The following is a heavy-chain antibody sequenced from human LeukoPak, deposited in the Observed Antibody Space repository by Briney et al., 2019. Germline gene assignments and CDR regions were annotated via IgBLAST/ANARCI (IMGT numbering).Heavy chain of an antibody. V-gene: IGHV1-69*05. Sequence: ASVKVSCKASGGTFSSYAISWVRQAPGQGLEWMGGIIPIFGTANYAQKFQGRVTITTDESTSTAYMELSSLRSEDTAVYYCAREYYYDSSGYYPDDAFDIWGQGTMVTVSS. D-gene: IGHD3-22*01. CDR2: IIPIFGTA. CDR1: GGTFSSYA. J-gene: IGHJ3*02. CDR3: AREYYYDSSGYYPDDAFDI.